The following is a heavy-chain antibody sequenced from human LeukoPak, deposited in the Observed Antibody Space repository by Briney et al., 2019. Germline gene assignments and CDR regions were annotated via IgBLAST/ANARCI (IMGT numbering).Heavy chain of an antibody. CDR3: AGGYYGAPNRLYDY. CDR1: GGSFSGYY. Sequence: SETLSLTCAVYGGSFSGYYWSWIRQPPGKGLEWIGEISHSGSTNYNPSLKSRVTMSVDTSKNQFSLKLSSVTAADTAVYYCAGGYYGAPNRLYDYWGQGTLVTVSS. V-gene: IGHV4-34*01. CDR2: ISHSGST. J-gene: IGHJ4*02. D-gene: IGHD4-17*01.